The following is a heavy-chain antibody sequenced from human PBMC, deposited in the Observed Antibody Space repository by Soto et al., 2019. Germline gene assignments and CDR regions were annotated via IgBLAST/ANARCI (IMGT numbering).Heavy chain of an antibody. J-gene: IGHJ5*02. CDR1: GFTFSSCA. Sequence: QVQLVESGGSVVQPGRSLRLSCAVSGFTFSSCAMHWVRQAPGKGLEWVAVISYDGSGKYYGDSVKGRFTISRENSKNTLYQEGNSRRPGETAVYYCAKDSKWKSGTNWASNWFDPWGQGTLVTVSS. CDR2: ISYDGSGK. V-gene: IGHV3-30*18. CDR3: AKDSKWKSGTNWASNWFDP. D-gene: IGHD1-1*01.